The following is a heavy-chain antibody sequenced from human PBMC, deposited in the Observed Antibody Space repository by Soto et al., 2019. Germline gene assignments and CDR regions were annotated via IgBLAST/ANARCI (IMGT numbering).Heavy chain of an antibody. D-gene: IGHD3-22*01. CDR1: GFTFSSYA. CDR2: ISYDGRNK. Sequence: QVQLVESGGGVVQPGRFLTLSCAAAGFTFSSYAMHWVRQAPGKGVEWVAVISYDGRNKYYADSVKDRFTISRDNSKNTLYLQMNSLRAEDTAVYYCARELQDDSSCYYLDYWGQGTLVTVSS. CDR3: ARELQDDSSCYYLDY. J-gene: IGHJ4*02. V-gene: IGHV3-30-3*01.